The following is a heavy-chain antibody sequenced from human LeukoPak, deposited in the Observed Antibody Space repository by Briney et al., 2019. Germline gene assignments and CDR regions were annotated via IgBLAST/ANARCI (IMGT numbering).Heavy chain of an antibody. CDR3: ASHLEDSRSPDQEDYDH. Sequence: SVTLSLTCAVSGGSFRSSSYYWGWIRQPPGKGLEWIGTMSYSGTTHYNPSLKSRVTISVDTSKNEFSMKLRSVTAADTAVYYCASHLEDSRSPDQEDYDHWGQGTLVTVSS. D-gene: IGHD6-6*01. CDR1: GGSFRSSSYY. V-gene: IGHV4-39*01. CDR2: MSYSGTT. J-gene: IGHJ4*02.